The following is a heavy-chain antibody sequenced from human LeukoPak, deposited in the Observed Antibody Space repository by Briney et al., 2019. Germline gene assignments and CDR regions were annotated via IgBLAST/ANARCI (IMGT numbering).Heavy chain of an antibody. CDR2: INPNSGGT. Sequence: ASVKVSCKASGYTFTGYCMHWVRQAPGPRREGMGWINPNSGGTNYAQKFQGRVTMTRDTSISTAYMELSRLRSDDTAVYYCARVGMGIFGVVGSYYYYMDVWGKGTTVTVSS. CDR3: ARVGMGIFGVVGSYYYYMDV. D-gene: IGHD3-3*01. CDR1: GYTFTGYC. V-gene: IGHV1-2*02. J-gene: IGHJ6*03.